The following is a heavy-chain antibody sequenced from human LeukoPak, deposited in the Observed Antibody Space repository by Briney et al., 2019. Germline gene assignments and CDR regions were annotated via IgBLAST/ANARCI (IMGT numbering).Heavy chain of an antibody. D-gene: IGHD5-18*01. CDR2: INHSGST. Sequence: SETLSPTCAVYGGSFSGYYWSWIRQPPGKGLEWIGEINHSGSTNYNPSLKSRVTISVDTSKHQSSLKLTSVTAADTAVYYCARGPHGYHWFDSWGQGTLVTVST. CDR1: GGSFSGYY. V-gene: IGHV4-34*01. J-gene: IGHJ5*01. CDR3: ARGPHGYHWFDS.